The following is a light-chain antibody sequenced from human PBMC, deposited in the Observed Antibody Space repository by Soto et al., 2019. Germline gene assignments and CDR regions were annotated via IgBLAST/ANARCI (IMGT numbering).Light chain of an antibody. Sequence: QSALTQPASVSGSPGQSITISCSGTSRDVGGYNYVSWYQQHPGKAPKLMISEVSNRPSGVSNRFSGSKSGNTASLTISGLQAEDEADYYCSSYTSSNIVVFGGGTKVTVL. V-gene: IGLV2-14*01. CDR1: SRDVGGYNY. CDR2: EVS. J-gene: IGLJ2*01. CDR3: SSYTSSNIVV.